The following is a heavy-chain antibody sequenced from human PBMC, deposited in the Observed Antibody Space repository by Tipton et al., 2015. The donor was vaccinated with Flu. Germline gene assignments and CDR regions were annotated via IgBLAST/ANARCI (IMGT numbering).Heavy chain of an antibody. CDR2: IYYSGST. CDR3: ARGENDGAASSWFDP. V-gene: IGHV4-59*01. J-gene: IGHJ5*02. D-gene: IGHD6-13*01. Sequence: TLSLTCTVSGGSISSYYWSWIRQPPGKGLEWIGYIYYSGSTNYNPSLKSRVTISVDTSKNQFSLKLSSVTAADTAVYYCARGENDGAASSWFDPWGQGTRVTVSS. CDR1: GGSISSYY.